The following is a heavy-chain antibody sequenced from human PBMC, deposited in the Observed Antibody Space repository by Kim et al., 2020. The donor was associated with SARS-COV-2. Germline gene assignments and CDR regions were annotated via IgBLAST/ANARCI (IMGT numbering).Heavy chain of an antibody. CDR1: GFRSSGYW. J-gene: IGHJ4*02. D-gene: IGHD2-2*01. V-gene: IGHV3-7*01. CDR3: ARGVWPYCKSASCFRRGYCFDA. CDR2: IKEDGSEK. Sequence: GGSLRLSCAASGFRSSGYWMSWVRQAPGKGLEWVASIKEDGSEKDYVDSVKGRFTISRDNAENSLYLQMNSLRADDTAVYYCARGVWPYCKSASCFRRGYCFDAGGQGTLATVSA.